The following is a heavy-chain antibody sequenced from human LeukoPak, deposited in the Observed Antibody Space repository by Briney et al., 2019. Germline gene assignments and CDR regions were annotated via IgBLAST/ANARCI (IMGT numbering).Heavy chain of an antibody. V-gene: IGHV3-48*03. J-gene: IGHJ4*02. CDR2: ISSSGSTI. CDR3: ARYGWLDHYFDY. D-gene: IGHD6-19*01. CDR1: GFTFSSYE. Sequence: GGSLRLSCAASGFTFSSYEMNWVRQAPGKGLEWVSYISSSGSTIYYADSVKGRFTTSRDNAKNSLYLQMNSLRAEDTAVYYCARYGWLDHYFDYWGQGTLVTVSS.